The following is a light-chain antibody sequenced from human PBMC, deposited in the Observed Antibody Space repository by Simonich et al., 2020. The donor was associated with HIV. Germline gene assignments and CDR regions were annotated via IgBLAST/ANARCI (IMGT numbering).Light chain of an antibody. J-gene: IGKJ4*01. Sequence: IVMTQTPLSLSVTHGQPAAISCKSTQSLLHSDGKTYLYWYLQKPGHAPQLRIYEGSRRFSGVPDRFSGSGSGTNFTLKISRVEAEDVGVYYCMQGIHLPLTFGGGTKVEIK. CDR3: MQGIHLPLT. CDR2: EGS. V-gene: IGKV2-29*02. CDR1: QSLLHSDGKTY.